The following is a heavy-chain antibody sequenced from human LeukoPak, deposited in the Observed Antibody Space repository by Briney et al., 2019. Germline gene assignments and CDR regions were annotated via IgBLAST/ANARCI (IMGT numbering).Heavy chain of an antibody. V-gene: IGHV3-23*01. J-gene: IGHJ3*02. D-gene: IGHD3-22*01. CDR1: GFTFSSYA. CDR2: ISGSGGST. CDR3: AKDREIVVATDAFDI. Sequence: GGSLRLSCAASGFTFSSYAMSWVRQAPGKGLEWVSAISGSGGSTYYADSVKGGFTISRDNSKNTLYLQMNSLRAEDTAVYYCAKDREIVVATDAFDIWGQGTMVTVSS.